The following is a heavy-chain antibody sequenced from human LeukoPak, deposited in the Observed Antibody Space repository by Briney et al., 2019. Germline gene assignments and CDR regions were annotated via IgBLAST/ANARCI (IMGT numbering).Heavy chain of an antibody. J-gene: IGHJ3*02. CDR2: ISSGSSYI. CDR1: GFTFSSYS. CDR3: ARVTAMARTSDAFDI. Sequence: GGSLRLSCAASGFTFSSYSMNWVRQAPGKGLEWVSSISSGSSYIYYADSVKGRFTISRDNAKNSLYLQMNSLRAEDTAVYYCARVTAMARTSDAFDIWGQGTMVTVSS. V-gene: IGHV3-21*01. D-gene: IGHD5-18*01.